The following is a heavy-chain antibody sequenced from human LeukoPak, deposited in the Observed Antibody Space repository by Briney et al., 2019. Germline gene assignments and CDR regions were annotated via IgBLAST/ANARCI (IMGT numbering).Heavy chain of an antibody. V-gene: IGHV3-21*01. D-gene: IGHD5-12*01. J-gene: IGHJ4*02. Sequence: GGSLRLSCAASVFTFTTYFMNWVRQAPGKGLEWVSSISSSSSYIYYADSVKGRFTISRDNAKNSLSLQMNSLRADDTAVYYCASQDRGGYDGPVDYWGQGTLVTVSS. CDR1: VFTFTTYF. CDR2: ISSSSSYI. CDR3: ASQDRGGYDGPVDY.